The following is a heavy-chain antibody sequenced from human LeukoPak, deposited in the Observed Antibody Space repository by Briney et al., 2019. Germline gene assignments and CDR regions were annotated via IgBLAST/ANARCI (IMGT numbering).Heavy chain of an antibody. V-gene: IGHV3-11*01. CDR1: GFTFSDYY. J-gene: IGHJ6*02. CDR3: ARDRGYCSSTSCYTLGSMDV. D-gene: IGHD2-2*02. Sequence: GGSLRLSCAASGFTFSDYYMSWIRQAPGKGLEWVSYISSSGSTIYYADSVKGRFTISRDNAKNSLYLQMNSLRAKDTAVYYCARDRGYCSSTSCYTLGSMDVWGQGTTVTVSS. CDR2: ISSSGSTI.